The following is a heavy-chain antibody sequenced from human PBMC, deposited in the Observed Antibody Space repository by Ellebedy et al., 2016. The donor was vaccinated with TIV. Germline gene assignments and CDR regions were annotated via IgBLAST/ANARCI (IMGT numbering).Heavy chain of an antibody. CDR1: GFSLSTSEMC. J-gene: IGHJ3*02. V-gene: IGHV2-70*01. Sequence: SGPTLVKPTQTLTLTCTFSGFSLSTSEMCVSWIRQPPGNALEWLALIDWDDEKSYNTSLKTRLTISKDSSKNQVVLTMTNMDPVDTATYYCARHRMHDAFDIWGQGTMVTVSS. CDR3: ARHRMHDAFDI. D-gene: IGHD2-8*01. CDR2: IDWDDEK.